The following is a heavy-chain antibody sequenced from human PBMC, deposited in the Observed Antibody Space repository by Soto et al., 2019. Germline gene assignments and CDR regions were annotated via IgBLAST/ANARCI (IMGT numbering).Heavy chain of an antibody. J-gene: IGHJ4*02. CDR1: GFTFEDYA. Sequence: GGSLRLSCAASGFTFEDYALHWVRQSSGKGPEWVSLINADGTDTYYAHSVNGRFTISRDNRKASFFLQMNSLRHEDSAMYYCAKARFYFDSSPYDSWGQGTLVTVSS. CDR3: AKARFYFDSSPYDS. CDR2: INADGTDT. D-gene: IGHD3-22*01. V-gene: IGHV3-43D*04.